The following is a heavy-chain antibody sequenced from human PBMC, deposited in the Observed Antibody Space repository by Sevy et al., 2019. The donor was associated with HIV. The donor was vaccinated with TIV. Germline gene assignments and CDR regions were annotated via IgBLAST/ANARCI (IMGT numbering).Heavy chain of an antibody. D-gene: IGHD6-13*01. V-gene: IGHV3-11*01. Sequence: EGSLRLSCAASGFTFSDYYMSWIRQAPGKGLEWVSYISSSGSTIYYADSVKGRFTISRDNAKNSLYLQMNSLRAEDTAVYYCARDQGIAAAGNLYFDYWGQGTLVTVSS. CDR2: ISSSGSTI. J-gene: IGHJ4*02. CDR3: ARDQGIAAAGNLYFDY. CDR1: GFTFSDYY.